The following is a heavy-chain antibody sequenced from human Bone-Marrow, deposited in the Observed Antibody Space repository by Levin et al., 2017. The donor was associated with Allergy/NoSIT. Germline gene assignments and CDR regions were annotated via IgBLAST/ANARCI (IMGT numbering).Heavy chain of an antibody. Sequence: GESLKISCAASGFTFSHFWMHWVRQAPGKGLVWVARIKSDGSTITYADSVEGRFTIARDNAKNILYLHMNRLRVEDTAVYYCAKEVATISSEFDFWGQGTLVTVSS. V-gene: IGHV3-74*03. CDR2: IKSDGSTI. CDR3: AKEVATISSEFDF. J-gene: IGHJ4*02. D-gene: IGHD5-12*01. CDR1: GFTFSHFW.